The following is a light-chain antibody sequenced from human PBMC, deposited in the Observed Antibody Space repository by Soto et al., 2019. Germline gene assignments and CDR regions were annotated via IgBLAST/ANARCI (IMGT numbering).Light chain of an antibody. Sequence: EIVLTQSPGTLYLSPGERATLSCRASQSVSSSYLAWYQQKPGQAPRLLIYCASSRAAGIPDRFSGSGSGTDFTLTISRLEPEDIAGYYCQRYGSSPRTFGQGTKGEIK. V-gene: IGKV3-20*01. J-gene: IGKJ1*01. CDR2: CAS. CDR3: QRYGSSPRT. CDR1: QSVSSSY.